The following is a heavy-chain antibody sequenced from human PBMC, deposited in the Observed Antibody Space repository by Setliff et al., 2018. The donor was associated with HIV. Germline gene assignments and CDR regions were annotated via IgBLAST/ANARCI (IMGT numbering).Heavy chain of an antibody. CDR3: ARSTVVVTAIILIDY. CDR2: ISAYNTNA. Sequence: ASVKVSCKASGDTFSNSAIYWVRQAPGQGLEWMGWISAYNTNANYAQKYQGRVTMATDTSTNTIYMELRSLSSDDTAVYFCARSTVVVTAIILIDYWGQGTLVTVSS. CDR1: GDTFSNSA. J-gene: IGHJ4*02. V-gene: IGHV1-18*01. D-gene: IGHD2-21*02.